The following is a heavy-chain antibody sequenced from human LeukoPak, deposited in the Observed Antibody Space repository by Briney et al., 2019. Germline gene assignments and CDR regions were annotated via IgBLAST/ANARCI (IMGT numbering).Heavy chain of an antibody. J-gene: IGHJ4*02. CDR3: ARDRGATTTYYFDY. V-gene: IGHV4-61*02. CDR1: GGSISSGSYY. CDR2: IYTSGST. D-gene: IGHD5-12*01. Sequence: SQTLSLTCTVSGGSISSGSYYWSWIRQPAGKGLEWIGRIYTSGSTNYNPSLKSRVTISVDTSKNQFSLKLSSVTAADTAVYYCARDRGATTTYYFDYWGQGTRVTVPS.